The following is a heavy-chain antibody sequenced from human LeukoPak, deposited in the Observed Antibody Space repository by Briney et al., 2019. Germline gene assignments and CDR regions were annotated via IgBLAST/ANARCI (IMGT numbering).Heavy chain of an antibody. V-gene: IGHV3-23*01. D-gene: IGHD1-26*01. Sequence: GGSLRLSCAASGFTFSSYAMSWVRQAPGKGLEWVSAISGSGGSTYYADSVKGRFTISRDNAKNSLYLQMNSLRAGDTAVYYCARGSPSGSYYDGYYFDYWGQGTLVTVSS. CDR1: GFTFSSYA. CDR2: ISGSGGST. J-gene: IGHJ4*02. CDR3: ARGSPSGSYYDGYYFDY.